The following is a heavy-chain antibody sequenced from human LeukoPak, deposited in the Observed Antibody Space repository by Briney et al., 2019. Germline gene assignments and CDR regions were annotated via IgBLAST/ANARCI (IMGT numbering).Heavy chain of an antibody. J-gene: IGHJ4*02. V-gene: IGHV3-23*01. CDR2: ISGSGGST. CDR1: GFTFSSYA. Sequence: GGSLKLSCAASGFTFSSYAMSWVRQAPGKGLEWVSAISGSGGSTYYADSVKGRFTISRDNSKNTLYLQMNSLRAEDTAVYYCAKVKLALTFFDYWGQGTLVTVSS. D-gene: IGHD3-9*01. CDR3: AKVKLALTFFDY.